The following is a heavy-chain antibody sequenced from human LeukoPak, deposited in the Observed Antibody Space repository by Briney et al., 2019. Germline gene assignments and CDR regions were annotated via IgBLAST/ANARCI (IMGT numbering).Heavy chain of an antibody. V-gene: IGHV3-23*01. CDR1: GFTFSSYG. CDR2: ISGSGGST. Sequence: PGGSLRLSCAASGFTFSSYGMSWVRQAPGKGLEWVSAISGSGGSTYYADSVKGRFTISRDNSKNTLYLQMNSLRAEDTAVYYCAHVDYYGSGSYYNYWGQGTLVTVSS. D-gene: IGHD3-10*01. J-gene: IGHJ4*02. CDR3: AHVDYYGSGSYYNY.